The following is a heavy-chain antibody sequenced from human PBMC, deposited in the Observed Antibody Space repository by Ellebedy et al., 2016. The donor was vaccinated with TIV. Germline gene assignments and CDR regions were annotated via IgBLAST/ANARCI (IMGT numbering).Heavy chain of an antibody. CDR1: GFTFTSYA. J-gene: IGHJ4*02. D-gene: IGHD2-15*01. Sequence: AASVKVSCKASGFTFTSYAVQWVRQARGQRLEWIGWIVVGSGNTNYAQKFQERVTITRDRSTSTAYMELSSLRSEDTAVYYCAAGSYLRVAAKVSDYWGQGTLVTVSS. CDR2: IVVGSGNT. CDR3: AAGSYLRVAAKVSDY. V-gene: IGHV1-58*01.